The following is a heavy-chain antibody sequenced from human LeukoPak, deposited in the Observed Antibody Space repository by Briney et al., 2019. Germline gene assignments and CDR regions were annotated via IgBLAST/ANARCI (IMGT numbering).Heavy chain of an antibody. Sequence: PGGTLRLSCAASGFTFSSYGMSWVRQAPGKGLEWVAFIRYDGSNKYYADSVKGRFTISRDNSKNTLYLQMNSLRAEDTAVYYCAKDRGEYTYGYYDAFDIWGQGTMVTVSS. CDR1: GFTFSSYG. CDR3: AKDRGEYTYGYYDAFDI. V-gene: IGHV3-30*02. J-gene: IGHJ3*02. D-gene: IGHD5-18*01. CDR2: IRYDGSNK.